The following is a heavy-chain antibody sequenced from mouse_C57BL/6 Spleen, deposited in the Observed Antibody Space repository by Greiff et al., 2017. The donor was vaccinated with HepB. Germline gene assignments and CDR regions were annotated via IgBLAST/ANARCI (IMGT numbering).Heavy chain of an antibody. Sequence: QVQLQQSGAELVRPGASVTLSCKASGSPFPDYEMTWVKQTPVHGLEWIGAIDPETGGTAYNQKFKGKAILTADKSSSTAYMELRSLTSEDSAVYYCTVNWDWYFDVWGTGTTVTVSS. CDR2: IDPETGGT. D-gene: IGHD4-1*01. V-gene: IGHV1-15*01. CDR3: TVNWDWYFDV. CDR1: GSPFPDYE. J-gene: IGHJ1*03.